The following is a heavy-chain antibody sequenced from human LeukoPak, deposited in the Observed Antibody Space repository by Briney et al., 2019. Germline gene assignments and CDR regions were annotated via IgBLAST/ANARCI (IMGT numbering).Heavy chain of an antibody. CDR2: ISGSGGST. D-gene: IGHD3-9*01. Sequence: GGSLRLSCAASGFTFSNYAMSWVRQAPGKGLEWVSVISGSGGSTYYADSVKGRFTISRENSKNTLYLQMNSLRAEDTAVYYCAKLGILTGHYYFDYWGQGTLLTVSS. CDR3: AKLGILTGHYYFDY. CDR1: GFTFSNYA. V-gene: IGHV3-23*01. J-gene: IGHJ4*02.